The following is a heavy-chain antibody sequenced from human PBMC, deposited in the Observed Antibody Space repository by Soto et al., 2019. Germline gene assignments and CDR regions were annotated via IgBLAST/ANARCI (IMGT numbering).Heavy chain of an antibody. CDR3: ARSSPYIVVRKPTGNQDYYGMDV. J-gene: IGHJ6*02. CDR1: GGTFSNYT. Sequence: QVQLVQSGAEVKKPGSSVKVFCKASGGTFSNYTISWVRQAHGQGLEWMGGIFPVFGTTDYEQKFQGRVTITADGSTSTAYMKLRSLRSADTAVYYCARSSPYIVVRKPTGNQDYYGMDVWGQGTTVTVSS. V-gene: IGHV1-69*01. CDR2: IFPVFGTT. D-gene: IGHD2-2*01.